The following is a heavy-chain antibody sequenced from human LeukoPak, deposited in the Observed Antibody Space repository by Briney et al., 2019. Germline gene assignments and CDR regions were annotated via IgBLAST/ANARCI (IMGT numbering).Heavy chain of an antibody. CDR3: ARGGSSRILAWQSYFDY. CDR2: INPNSGGT. J-gene: IGHJ4*02. V-gene: IGHV1-2*02. CDR1: GYTFTGYY. D-gene: IGHD3-3*01. Sequence: GASVKVSCKASGYTFTGYYMHWVRQAPGQGLEWMGWINPNSGGTNYAQKFQGRVTMTRDTSISTAYMELSRLRSDDTAVYYCARGGSSRILAWQSYFDYWGQGTLVTVSS.